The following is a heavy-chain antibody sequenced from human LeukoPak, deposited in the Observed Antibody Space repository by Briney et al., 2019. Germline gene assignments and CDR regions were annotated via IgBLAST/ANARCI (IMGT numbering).Heavy chain of an antibody. D-gene: IGHD5-12*01. CDR1: GFTFSSYA. Sequence: PGGSLRLSCAASGFTFSSYAMSWVRQAPGKGLEWVSAISGSGGSTYYADSVKGRFTISRDNAKNSLYLQMNSLRAEDTAVYYCARDRGWIVDYWGQGTLVTVSS. J-gene: IGHJ4*02. V-gene: IGHV3-23*01. CDR2: ISGSGGST. CDR3: ARDRGWIVDY.